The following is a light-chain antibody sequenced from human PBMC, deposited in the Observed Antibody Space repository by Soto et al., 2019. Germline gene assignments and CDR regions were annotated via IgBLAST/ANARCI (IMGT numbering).Light chain of an antibody. CDR2: GAS. CDR1: QSVRSN. V-gene: IGKV3-20*01. CDR3: QKYGSSPLT. Sequence: VMTQSPANLSLYAGDRATLSCRASQSVRSNLAWYQQKTGQAPRLLIYGASSRATGIPDRFSGSGSGTDFNLTISSLEPEDFAVYYCQKYGSSPLTCGQGTRLEIK. J-gene: IGKJ5*01.